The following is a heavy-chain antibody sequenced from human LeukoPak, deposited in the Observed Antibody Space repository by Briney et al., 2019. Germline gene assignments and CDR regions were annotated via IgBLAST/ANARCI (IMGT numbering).Heavy chain of an antibody. V-gene: IGHV4-59*08. CDR3: ARGRKGSYDSSGPAYYYYGMDV. Sequence: SETLSLTCTVSGGSISDYYWSWIRQPPGRGLEWIGYMYYSGSTNYNPYLKSRVTISADTSKNQFSLKLSSVTAADTAVYYCARGRKGSYDSSGPAYYYYGMDVWGQGTTVTVSS. CDR2: MYYSGST. J-gene: IGHJ6*02. CDR1: GGSISDYY. D-gene: IGHD3-22*01.